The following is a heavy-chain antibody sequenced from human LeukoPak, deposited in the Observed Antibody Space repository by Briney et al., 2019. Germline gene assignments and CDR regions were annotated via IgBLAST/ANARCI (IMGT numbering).Heavy chain of an antibody. CDR2: ISYDGSNK. CDR1: GFTFSSYG. V-gene: IGHV3-30*18. CDR3: AKGLWFGELLSHDAFDI. Sequence: GGSLRLSCAASGFTFSSYGMHWVRQAPGKGLEWVAVISYDGSNKYYVDSVKGRFTISRDNSKNTLYLQMNSLRAEDTALYYCAKGLWFGELLSHDAFDIWGQGTMVTVSS. D-gene: IGHD3-10*01. J-gene: IGHJ3*02.